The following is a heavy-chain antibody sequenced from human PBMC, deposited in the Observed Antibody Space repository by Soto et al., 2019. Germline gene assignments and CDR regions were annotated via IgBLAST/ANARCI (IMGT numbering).Heavy chain of an antibody. D-gene: IGHD6-19*01. Sequence: PVGSLRLSCTPSGFTFGNFAMSWGRQAPGQGLELVSSSSAGGATTYYSDAVTGQVTMSRDNSKTTLSVHMIMLRAEDAAVDYYAKVRGGSGLTFDHWGQGTLVTVSS. J-gene: IGHJ4*02. CDR1: GFTFGNFA. V-gene: IGHV3-23*01. CDR3: AKVRGGSGLTFDH. CDR2: SSAGGATT.